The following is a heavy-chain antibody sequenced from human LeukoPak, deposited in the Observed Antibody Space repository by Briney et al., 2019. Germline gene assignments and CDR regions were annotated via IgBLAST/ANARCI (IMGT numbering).Heavy chain of an antibody. V-gene: IGHV3-30*18. D-gene: IGHD2-2*01. CDR2: ISYDGRNK. CDR3: AKGPLRGTAAAIDY. CDR1: GFTFNNYG. J-gene: IGHJ4*02. Sequence: PGKSLRLSCAASGFTFNNYGMHWVRQAPGKGLEWVAVISYDGRNKHYPDSVKGRFTISRDISTDTLWLQMDSLRTEDTAVYYCAKGPLRGTAAAIDYWGQETLVTVSS.